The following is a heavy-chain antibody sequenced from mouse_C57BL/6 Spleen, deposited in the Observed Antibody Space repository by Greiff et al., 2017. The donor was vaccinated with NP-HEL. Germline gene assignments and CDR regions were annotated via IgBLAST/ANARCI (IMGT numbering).Heavy chain of an antibody. CDR1: GYTFTDYY. J-gene: IGHJ2*01. CDR2: INPYNGGT. V-gene: IGHV1-19*01. Sequence: EVQLQQSGPVLVKPGASVKMSCKASGYTFTDYYMNWVKQSHGKSLEWIGVINPYNGGTSYNQKFKGQATLTVDKSSSTAYMELNSLTSEDSAVYYGASNWDTCFDYWGQGTTLTVSA. D-gene: IGHD4-1*01. CDR3: ASNWDTCFDY.